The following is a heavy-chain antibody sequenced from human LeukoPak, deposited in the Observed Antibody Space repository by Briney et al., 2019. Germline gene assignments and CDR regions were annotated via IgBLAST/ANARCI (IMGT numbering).Heavy chain of an antibody. V-gene: IGHV3-21*01. CDR2: ISSSSNI. CDR1: GFTFSSYG. CDR3: ARDPLSCTNGVCFFDY. Sequence: GGSLRLSCAASGFTFSSYGMNWVRQAPGKGLEWVSSISSSSNIYYADSVKGRFTISRDNAKNSLYLQMNSLRAEDTAVYYCARDPLSCTNGVCFFDYWGQGTLVTVSS. D-gene: IGHD2-8*01. J-gene: IGHJ4*02.